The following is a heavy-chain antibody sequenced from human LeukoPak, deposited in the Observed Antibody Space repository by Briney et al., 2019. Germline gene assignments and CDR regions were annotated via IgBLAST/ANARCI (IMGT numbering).Heavy chain of an antibody. CDR2: INHSGST. CDR3: ASYCSGGSCYSYGYYGMDV. D-gene: IGHD2-15*01. V-gene: IGHV4-34*01. Sequence: SETLSLTCAVYGGSFSGYYWSWIRQPPGKGLEWIGEINHSGSTNYNPSLKSRVTISVDTSKNQFSPKLSSVTAADTAVYYCASYCSGGSCYSYGYYGMDVWGKGTTVTVSS. J-gene: IGHJ6*04. CDR1: GGSFSGYY.